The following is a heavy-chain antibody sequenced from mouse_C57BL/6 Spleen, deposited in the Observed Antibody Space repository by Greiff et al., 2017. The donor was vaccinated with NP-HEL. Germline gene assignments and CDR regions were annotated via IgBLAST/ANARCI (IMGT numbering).Heavy chain of an antibody. CDR3: GRGDYSNYVFMDY. V-gene: IGHV1-64*01. D-gene: IGHD2-5*01. CDR1: GYTFTSYW. CDR2: IHPNSGST. Sequence: QVQLKESGAELVKPGASVKLSCKASGYTFTSYWMHWVKQRPGQGLEWIGMIHPNSGSTNYNEKFKSKATLTVDKSSSTAYMQLSSLTSEDSAVYYCGRGDYSNYVFMDYWGQGTSVTVSS. J-gene: IGHJ4*01.